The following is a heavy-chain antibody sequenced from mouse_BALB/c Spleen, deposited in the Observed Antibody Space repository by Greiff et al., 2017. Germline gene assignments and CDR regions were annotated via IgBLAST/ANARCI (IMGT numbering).Heavy chain of an antibody. CDR3: ARGIYYGYAPYAMDY. J-gene: IGHJ4*01. D-gene: IGHD2-2*01. CDR1: GFTFSDYY. CDR2: ISDGGSYT. V-gene: IGHV5-4*02. Sequence: EVQGVESGGGLVKPGGSLKLSCAASGFTFSDYYMYWVRQTPEKRLEWVATISDGGSYTYYPDSVKGRFTISRDNAKNNLYLQMSSLKSEDTAMYYCARGIYYGYAPYAMDYWGQGTSVTVSS.